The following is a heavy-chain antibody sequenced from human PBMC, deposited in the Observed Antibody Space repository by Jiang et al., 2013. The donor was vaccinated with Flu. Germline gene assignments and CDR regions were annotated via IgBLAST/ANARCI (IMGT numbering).Heavy chain of an antibody. Sequence: LVEVWGRRGPAWRSLRLSCAASGFTFSSYGMHWVRQAPGKGLEWVAVISYDGSNKYYADSVKGRFTISRDNSKNTLYLQMNSLRAEDTAVYYCAKDFQGIAVDDAFDIWGQGTMVTVSS. V-gene: IGHV3-30*18. J-gene: IGHJ3*02. D-gene: IGHD6-19*01. CDR2: ISYDGSNK. CDR3: AKDFQGIAVDDAFDI. CDR1: GFTFSSYG.